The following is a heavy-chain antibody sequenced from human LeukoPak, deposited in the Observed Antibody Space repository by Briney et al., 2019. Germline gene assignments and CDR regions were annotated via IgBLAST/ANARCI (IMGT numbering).Heavy chain of an antibody. D-gene: IGHD3-22*01. CDR3: ARDRYYEKSHNSSGDPTLWFDP. CDR2: IIPILGIA. CDR1: GYTFTSYY. V-gene: IGHV1-69*04. J-gene: IGHJ5*02. Sequence: ASVKVSCKASGYTFTSYYMHWVRQAPGQGLEWMGRIIPILGIANYAQKFQGRVTITADKSTSTAYMELSSLRSEDTAVYYCARDRYYEKSHNSSGDPTLWFDPWGQGTLVTVSS.